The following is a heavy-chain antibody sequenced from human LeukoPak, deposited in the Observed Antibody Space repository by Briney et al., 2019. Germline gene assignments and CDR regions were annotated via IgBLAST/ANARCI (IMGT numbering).Heavy chain of an antibody. CDR2: IRGSGGGT. Sequence: PGGPLRLSCAASGFTFNSYAMSWVRQAPGKGLEWVSAIRGSGGGTYYADSEKGRFTISRDNAKNSLYLQMNSLRAEDTAVYYCARTTYCSSTSCPYNWFDPWGQGTLVTVSS. V-gene: IGHV3-23*01. D-gene: IGHD2-2*01. CDR1: GFTFNSYA. J-gene: IGHJ5*02. CDR3: ARTTYCSSTSCPYNWFDP.